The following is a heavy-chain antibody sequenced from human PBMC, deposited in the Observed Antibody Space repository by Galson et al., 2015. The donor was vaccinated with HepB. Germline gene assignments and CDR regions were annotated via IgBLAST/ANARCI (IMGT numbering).Heavy chain of an antibody. CDR2: ISDSGGTA. Sequence: SLRLSCAGSGFTFSNYAMNWVRQTPGKGLEWVSGISDSGGTASWADSVKGRFSTSRDNSRSTVYLQMNSLRGEDTGIYYCARYRTTRKYSYQDGLDIWGQGTTVTVSS. D-gene: IGHD1-1*01. CDR3: ARYRTTRKYSYQDGLDI. CDR1: GFTFSNYA. J-gene: IGHJ6*02. V-gene: IGHV3-23*01.